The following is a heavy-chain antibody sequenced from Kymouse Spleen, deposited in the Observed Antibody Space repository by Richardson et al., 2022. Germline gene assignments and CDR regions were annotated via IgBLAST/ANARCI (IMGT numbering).Heavy chain of an antibody. CDR1: GGSISSGGYY. CDR3: ARGGLELQDNWFDP. J-gene: IGHJ5*02. CDR2: IYYSGST. D-gene: IGHD1-7*01. V-gene: IGHV4-31*03. Sequence: QVQLQESGPGLVKPSQTLSLTCTVSGGSISSGGYYWSWIRQHPGKGLEWIGYIYYSGSTYYNPSLKSRVTISVDTSKNQFSLKLSSVTAADTAVYYCARGGLELQDNWFDPWGQGTLVTVSS.